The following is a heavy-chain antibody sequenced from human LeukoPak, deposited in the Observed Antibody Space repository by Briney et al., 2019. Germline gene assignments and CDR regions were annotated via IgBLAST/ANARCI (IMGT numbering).Heavy chain of an antibody. Sequence: PSETLSLTCAVSGYSITSGYYWGWIRQPPGKGLEWIGRIYHSGSTHYNPSLKSRVTISVDTSKNQFSLKLSSVTAADTAVYYCARSITIFGVVNSDYWGEGTPVTVSS. D-gene: IGHD3-3*01. CDR3: ARSITIFGVVNSDY. V-gene: IGHV4-38-2*01. CDR2: IYHSGST. CDR1: GYSITSGYY. J-gene: IGHJ4*02.